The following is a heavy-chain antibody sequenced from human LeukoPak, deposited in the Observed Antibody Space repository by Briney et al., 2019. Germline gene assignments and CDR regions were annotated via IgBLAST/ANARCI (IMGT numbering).Heavy chain of an antibody. CDR3: ARDLEVTTVNGWFAP. J-gene: IGHJ5*02. V-gene: IGHV3-21*01. CDR2: ISSSSRFI. CDR1: GFTFSIYS. D-gene: IGHD4-17*01. Sequence: AGESLRLSCAASGFTFSIYSVNWVREAPGKGREWGSSISSSSRFIYYDHSLTGRLTISSQNAKHFLYLQLHSPRAEDTAVYYRARDLEVTTVNGWFAPWGQGPLVTVSS.